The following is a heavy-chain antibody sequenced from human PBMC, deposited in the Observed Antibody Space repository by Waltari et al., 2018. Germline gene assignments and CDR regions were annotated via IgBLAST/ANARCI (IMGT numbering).Heavy chain of an antibody. CDR3: ARGSSMTTVTLFDY. J-gene: IGHJ4*02. V-gene: IGHV1-69*05. Sequence: VQLVQSGAEVKKPGSSVKVSCKASGGTFSSYAISWVRQAPGQGLEWMGGIIPIFGTANYAQKFQGRVTITTDESTSTAYMGLSSLRSEDTAVYYCARGSSMTTVTLFDYWGQGTLVTVSS. CDR1: GGTFSSYA. CDR2: IIPIFGTA. D-gene: IGHD4-17*01.